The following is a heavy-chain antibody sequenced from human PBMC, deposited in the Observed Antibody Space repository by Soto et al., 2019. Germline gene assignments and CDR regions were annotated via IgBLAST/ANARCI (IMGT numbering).Heavy chain of an antibody. CDR2: INHSGST. J-gene: IGHJ4*02. Sequence: PSETLSLTCAVYGGSFSGYYWSWIRQPPGKGLEWIGEINHSGSTNYNPSLKSRVTISVDTSKNQFSLKLSSVTAADTAVYYCARERNYYDSSGYRQTYFDYWGQGTLVTVS. D-gene: IGHD3-22*01. CDR1: GGSFSGYY. V-gene: IGHV4-34*01. CDR3: ARERNYYDSSGYRQTYFDY.